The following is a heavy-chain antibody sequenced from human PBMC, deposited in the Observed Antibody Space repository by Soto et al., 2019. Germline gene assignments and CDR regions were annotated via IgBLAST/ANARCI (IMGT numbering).Heavy chain of an antibody. D-gene: IGHD6-19*01. CDR2: ISYDGSNK. Sequence: GSLRLSCAASGFTFSSYAMHWVRQAPGKGLEWVAVISYDGSNKYYADSVKGRFTISRDNSKNTLYLQMNSLRAEDTAVYCCARGGSGPFDYWGQGTLVTVSS. CDR1: GFTFSSYA. CDR3: ARGGSGPFDY. J-gene: IGHJ4*02. V-gene: IGHV3-30-3*01.